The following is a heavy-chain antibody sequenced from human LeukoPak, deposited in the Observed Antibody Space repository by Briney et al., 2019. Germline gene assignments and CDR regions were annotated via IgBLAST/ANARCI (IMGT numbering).Heavy chain of an antibody. Sequence: GGSLRLSCAASGFTFSSYGMSWVRQAPGQGLEWVSAISDDGRSTYYAESVKGRFTISRDNSKNTLYAQMSSLRAEDTAVYYCAKRVDYSSSSGGYFDSWGQGTLVTVSS. D-gene: IGHD6-6*01. CDR2: ISDDGRST. CDR1: GFTFSSYG. J-gene: IGHJ4*02. CDR3: AKRVDYSSSSGGYFDS. V-gene: IGHV3-23*01.